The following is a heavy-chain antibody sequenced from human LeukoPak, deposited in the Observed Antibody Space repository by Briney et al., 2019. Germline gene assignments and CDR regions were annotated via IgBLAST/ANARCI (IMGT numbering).Heavy chain of an antibody. D-gene: IGHD4-23*01. CDR1: GYTFTSYG. Sequence: AASVTVSCKASGYTFTSYGISWVRQAPGQGLEWMGWISAYNGNTNYAQKLQGRVTMTTDTSTSTAYMELRSLRSDDTAVYYCARETTVGNFDYWGQGTLVTVSS. J-gene: IGHJ4*02. CDR2: ISAYNGNT. CDR3: ARETTVGNFDY. V-gene: IGHV1-18*01.